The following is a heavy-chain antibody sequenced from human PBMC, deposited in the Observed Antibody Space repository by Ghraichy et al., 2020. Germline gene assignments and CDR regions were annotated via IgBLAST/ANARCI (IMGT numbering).Heavy chain of an antibody. Sequence: GGSLRLSCQASGFTFSNFLMSWVRQTPRKGLEWVATISGSGGYSTYYAESVRGRFKISRDDSQNTLYLQMNGLRAEDTALYFCANDHTVVARFVYPRGNTGLDFWGQGTRVTVSS. J-gene: IGHJ4*02. CDR1: GFTFSNFL. V-gene: IGHV3-23*01. CDR2: ISGSGGYST. CDR3: ANDHTVVARFVYPRGNTGLDF. D-gene: IGHD2/OR15-2a*01.